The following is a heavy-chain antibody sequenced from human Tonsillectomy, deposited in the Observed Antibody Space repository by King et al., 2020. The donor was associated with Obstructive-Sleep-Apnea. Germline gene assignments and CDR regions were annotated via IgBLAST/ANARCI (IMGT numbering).Heavy chain of an antibody. J-gene: IGHJ4*02. Sequence: DVQLVESGGGLVQPGGSLRLSCAASGFTFSSFAMSWVRQAPGKGLEWVSTISGSGGSTYYADSVKGRFTISRDNSKNTLYLQMNSLRAEDTAVYYCAKPFTNCTNGVCPIPPDYWGQGTLVTVSS. CDR3: AKPFTNCTNGVCPIPPDY. D-gene: IGHD2-8*01. CDR2: ISGSGGST. V-gene: IGHV3-23*04. CDR1: GFTFSSFA.